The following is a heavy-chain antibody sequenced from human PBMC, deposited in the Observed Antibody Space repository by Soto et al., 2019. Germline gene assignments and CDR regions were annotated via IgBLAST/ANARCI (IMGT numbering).Heavy chain of an antibody. J-gene: IGHJ5*02. Sequence: PSETLSLTCTVSGGSVSSGSYYWSWIRQPPGKGLEWIGYIYYSGSTNYNPSLKSRVTISVDTSKNQFSLKLSSVTAAVTSVYYCARESYKQWLATGIAWGQGTLVTVSS. CDR1: GGSVSSGSYY. CDR2: IYYSGST. V-gene: IGHV4-61*01. D-gene: IGHD6-19*01. CDR3: ARESYKQWLATGIA.